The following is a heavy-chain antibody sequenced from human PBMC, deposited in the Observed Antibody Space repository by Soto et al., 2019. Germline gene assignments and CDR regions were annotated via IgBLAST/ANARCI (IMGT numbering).Heavy chain of an antibody. CDR2: IYYSGST. CDR1: GGSISSGNYY. J-gene: IGHJ5*02. D-gene: IGHD2-8*01. Sequence: SETLSLTCTVPGGSISSGNYYWGWIRQPPGKGLEWIGSIYYSGSTYYNPSLKSRVLISVDTSKNQFSLKLSSVTAADTAVYYCARGLLVLMVYLGSWCGRWGQGNMVAVSS. V-gene: IGHV4-39*01. CDR3: ARGLLVLMVYLGSWCGR.